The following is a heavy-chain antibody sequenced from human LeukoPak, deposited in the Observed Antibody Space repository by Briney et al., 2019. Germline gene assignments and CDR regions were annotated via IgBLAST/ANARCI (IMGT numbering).Heavy chain of an antibody. J-gene: IGHJ1*01. Sequence: PGGSLRLSCAASGFTFSNAWMSWVRQGPGKGLEWVGYIYYSGSTNYNPSLKSRVTISVDTSKNQFSLKLSSVTAADTAVYYCARGVTGGWYGDFQHWGQGTLVTVSS. V-gene: IGHV4-59*01. CDR1: GFTFSNAW. D-gene: IGHD6-19*01. CDR2: IYYSGST. CDR3: ARGVTGGWYGDFQH.